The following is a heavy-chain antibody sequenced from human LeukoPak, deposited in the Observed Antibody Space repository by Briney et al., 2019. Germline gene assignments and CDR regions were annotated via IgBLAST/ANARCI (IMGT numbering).Heavy chain of an antibody. D-gene: IGHD2-2*01. V-gene: IGHV1-18*04. Sequence: GASVKVSCKASGYTFTSYGISWVRQAPGQGLEWMGWISAYNGNANYAQKLQGRVTMTTDTPTSTAYMELRSLRSDDTAVYYCARYPYCSSTSCSFDYWGQGTLVTVSS. CDR3: ARYPYCSSTSCSFDY. CDR1: GYTFTSYG. CDR2: ISAYNGNA. J-gene: IGHJ4*02.